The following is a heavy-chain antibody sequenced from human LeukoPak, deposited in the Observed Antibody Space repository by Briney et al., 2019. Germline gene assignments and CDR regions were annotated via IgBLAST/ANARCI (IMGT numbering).Heavy chain of an antibody. CDR3: ARNLVRGNYGMFDY. CDR1: GYTFTGYY. V-gene: IGHV1-2*02. CDR2: INPISGGT. J-gene: IGHJ4*02. D-gene: IGHD1-26*01. Sequence: ASVKVSCKASGYTFTGYYVHWVRQAPGQGFEWMGWINPISGGTNYAQKFQGRVTMTRDTSISTAYMELSRLRSDDTAAYYCARNLVRGNYGMFDYWGQGTLVTASS.